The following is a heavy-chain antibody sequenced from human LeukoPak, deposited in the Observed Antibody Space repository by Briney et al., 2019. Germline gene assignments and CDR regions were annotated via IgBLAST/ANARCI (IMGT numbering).Heavy chain of an antibody. V-gene: IGHV4-59*08. CDR3: ARPSFGAPDFDY. Sequence: PSETLSLTCTISGGSISSYYWSWIRQPPGKGLECIGYIYYSGTTNYNPSLKSRVTISVDTSKNQFSLKLRSVTAADTAVYYCARPSFGAPDFDYWGQGTLVTVSS. CDR1: GGSISSYY. D-gene: IGHD3-3*01. CDR2: IYYSGTT. J-gene: IGHJ4*02.